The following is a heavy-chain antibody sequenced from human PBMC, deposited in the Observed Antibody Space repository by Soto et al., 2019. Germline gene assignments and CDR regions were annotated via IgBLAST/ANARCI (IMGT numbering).Heavy chain of an antibody. D-gene: IGHD3-10*02. J-gene: IGHJ3*02. CDR1: GFNFSNYA. CDR2: ISSSGSTM. V-gene: IGHV3-11*01. Sequence: GGSMRLSCAASGFNFSNYAMHWIRQAPGKGLEWVSYISSSGSTMYYADSVKGRFTISRDNAKNSLYLQMNSLRAEDTAVYYCARKLLGSRAFDIWGQGTLVTVSS. CDR3: ARKLLGSRAFDI.